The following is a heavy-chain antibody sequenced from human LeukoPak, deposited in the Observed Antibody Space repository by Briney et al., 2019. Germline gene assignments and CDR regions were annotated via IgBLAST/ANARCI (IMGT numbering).Heavy chain of an antibody. J-gene: IGHJ3*02. D-gene: IGHD3-22*01. V-gene: IGHV4-39*01. CDR3: ARHPNPHYYDSSGYYRNDAFDI. CDR2: IYYSGST. CDR1: GGSISSSSYY. Sequence: PSETLSLTCTVSGGSISSSSYYWGWIRQPPGKGLEWIGSIYYSGSTYYNPSLKSRVTISVDTSKNQFSLKLSSVTAADTAVYYCARHPNPHYYDSSGYYRNDAFDIWGQGTMVTVSS.